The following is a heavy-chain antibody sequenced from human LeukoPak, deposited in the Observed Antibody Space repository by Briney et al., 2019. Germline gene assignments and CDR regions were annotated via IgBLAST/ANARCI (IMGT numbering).Heavy chain of an antibody. V-gene: IGHV4-30-2*01. Sequence: SETLSLTCAVSGGSISSGGYSWSWIRQPPGKGLEWIGYIYHSGSTYYNPSHKSRVTISVDRSKNQFSLKLSSVTAADTAVYYCARDRGGGVDYWGQGTLVTVSS. CDR3: ARDRGGGVDY. CDR2: IYHSGST. J-gene: IGHJ4*02. D-gene: IGHD2-15*01. CDR1: GGSISSGGYS.